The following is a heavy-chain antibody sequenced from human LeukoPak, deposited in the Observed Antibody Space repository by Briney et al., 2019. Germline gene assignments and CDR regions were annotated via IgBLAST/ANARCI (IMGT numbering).Heavy chain of an antibody. V-gene: IGHV3-66*02. D-gene: IGHD1-26*01. CDR2: IYSDGST. CDR3: AGDKHIESYCPCGWFDP. Sequence: GGSLRLSCAASGCAVSTNYLGWVRQAPGKGLEWVSVIYSDGSTYYTDSVKGRFTISRDNSKNTLYLQMNSLRPEDTAVYYCAGDKHIESYCPCGWFDPRGQGTLVTVSS. CDR1: GCAVSTNY. J-gene: IGHJ5*02.